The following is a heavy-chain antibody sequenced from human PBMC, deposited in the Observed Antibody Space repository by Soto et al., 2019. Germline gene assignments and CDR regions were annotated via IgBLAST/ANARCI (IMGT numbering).Heavy chain of an antibody. V-gene: IGHV4-30-4*01. CDR2: IYYSGST. J-gene: IGHJ5*02. D-gene: IGHD3-10*01. CDR1: GGSISSGDYY. CDR3: ARGITMVRGVIGWFDP. Sequence: PSETLSLTCTVSGGSISSGDYYWSWIRQPPGKGLEWIGYIYYSGSTYYNPSLKSRVTISVDTSKNQFSLKLSSVTAADTAVYYCARGITMVRGVIGWFDPWGQGTLVTVSS.